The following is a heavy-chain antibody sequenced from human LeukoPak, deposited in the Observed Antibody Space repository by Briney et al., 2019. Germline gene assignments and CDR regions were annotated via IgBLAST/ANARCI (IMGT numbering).Heavy chain of an antibody. CDR1: GFTFSTYA. J-gene: IGHJ4*02. CDR3: ARDYDTSGSYFDFFDY. D-gene: IGHD3-22*01. V-gene: IGHV3-30-3*01. Sequence: GGSLRLSCAASGFTFSTYAVHGVRQAPGKGLEWVAVISYDGSKRYYADSVEGRFTISRDNSKNAFLQMNSLRAEDTAVYYCARDYDTSGSYFDFFDYWGQGTLVTVSS. CDR2: ISYDGSKR.